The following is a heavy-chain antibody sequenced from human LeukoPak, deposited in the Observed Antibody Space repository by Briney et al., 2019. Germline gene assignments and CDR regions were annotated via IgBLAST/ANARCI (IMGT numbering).Heavy chain of an antibody. J-gene: IGHJ4*02. CDR1: GYIFTSYD. V-gene: IGHV1-8*01. D-gene: IGHD4-17*01. CDR3: ARGKWINGDYSGIDY. CDR2: MNPNSGNT. Sequence: ASVKVSCKASGYIFTSYDINWVRQATGQGLEWMGWMNPNSGNTGYAQKFQGRVTMTRNTSISTAYMELSSLRSEDTAVYYCARGKWINGDYSGIDYWGQGTLVTVSS.